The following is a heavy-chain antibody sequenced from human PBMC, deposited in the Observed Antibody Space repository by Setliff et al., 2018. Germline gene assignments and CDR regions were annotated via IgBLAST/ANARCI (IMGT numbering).Heavy chain of an antibody. Sequence: GGSLRLSCAASGFTFDSHAMNWVRQAPGKGLEWVSGISGRGGSTDYADSVEGRFSISRDTSKNMLYLQMNSLRVEDTAVYYCARGFHGTIRGGYFDNWGQGTLVTVSS. V-gene: IGHV3-23*01. J-gene: IGHJ4*02. CDR2: ISGRGGST. D-gene: IGHD2-2*01. CDR1: GFTFDSHA. CDR3: ARGFHGTIRGGYFDN.